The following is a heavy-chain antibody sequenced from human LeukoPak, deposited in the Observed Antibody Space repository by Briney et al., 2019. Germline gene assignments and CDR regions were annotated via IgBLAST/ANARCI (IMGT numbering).Heavy chain of an antibody. V-gene: IGHV4-59*01. J-gene: IGHJ4*02. D-gene: IGHD3-22*01. Sequence: SETLSLTCTVSGGSISSYYWSWIRQPPGKGLEWIGYIYYSGSTNYNPSLKSRVTISVDTSKNKFSLKLSSVTAADTAVYYCARDDSSGYYDYWGQGTLVTVSS. CDR1: GGSISSYY. CDR2: IYYSGST. CDR3: ARDDSSGYYDY.